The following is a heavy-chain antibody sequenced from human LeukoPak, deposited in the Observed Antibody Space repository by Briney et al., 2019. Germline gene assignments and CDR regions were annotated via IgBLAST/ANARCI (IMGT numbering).Heavy chain of an antibody. CDR1: GFTFSSYS. J-gene: IGHJ4*02. CDR3: GRSAGGGSYWAFDY. Sequence: GGSLRLSCAASGFTFSSYSMNWVRQAPGKGLEWVSYISSSSTTIYYADSVKGRFTISRDNAKNSLYLQMNSLRAEDTAVYYCGRSAGGGSYWAFDYWGQGTLVTVSS. V-gene: IGHV3-48*01. D-gene: IGHD1-26*01. CDR2: ISSSSTTI.